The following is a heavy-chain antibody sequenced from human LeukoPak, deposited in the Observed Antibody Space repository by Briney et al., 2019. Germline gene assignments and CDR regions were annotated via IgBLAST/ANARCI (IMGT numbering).Heavy chain of an antibody. D-gene: IGHD6-6*01. Sequence: ASVKVSCKASGYTFTSYDINWVRQATGQGLEWMGWMNPNSGNTGYAQKFQGGVTMTRNTSISTAYMELSSLRSEDTAVYYCARDLGDLSSLDPWGQGTLVTVSS. CDR1: GYTFTSYD. CDR2: MNPNSGNT. CDR3: ARDLGDLSSLDP. V-gene: IGHV1-8*01. J-gene: IGHJ5*02.